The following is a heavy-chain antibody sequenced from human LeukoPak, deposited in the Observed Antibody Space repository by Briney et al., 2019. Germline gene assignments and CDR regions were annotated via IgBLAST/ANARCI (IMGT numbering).Heavy chain of an antibody. J-gene: IGHJ4*02. CDR1: GYTFTSYY. CDR3: ARVPGSSGFSYTPPDY. Sequence: GASVTVSCTASGYTFTSYYMHWVRQAPGQGLEWMGIINPSGGSTSYAQKFQGRVTMTRDTSTSTVYMELSSLRSEDTAVYYCARVPGSSGFSYTPPDYWGQGTLVTVSS. CDR2: INPSGGST. D-gene: IGHD3-22*01. V-gene: IGHV1-46*01.